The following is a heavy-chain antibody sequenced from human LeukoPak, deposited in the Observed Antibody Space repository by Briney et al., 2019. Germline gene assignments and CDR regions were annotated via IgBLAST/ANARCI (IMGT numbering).Heavy chain of an antibody. D-gene: IGHD2-8*01. V-gene: IGHV3-23*01. Sequence: PGGSLRLSCAASGFTFSSYAMSWVRQAPGKGLEWVSTISGSGGSTYYADSVKGRFTISRDNSKNTVYLQMKSLRATATDVYYCAKDRTCINDVGGGDFDYWGQGTLVTVSS. CDR2: ISGSGGST. J-gene: IGHJ4*02. CDR1: GFTFSSYA. CDR3: AKDRTCINDVGGGDFDY.